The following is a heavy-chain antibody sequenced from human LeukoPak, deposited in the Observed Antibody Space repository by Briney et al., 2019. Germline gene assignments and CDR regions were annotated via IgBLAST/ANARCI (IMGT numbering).Heavy chain of an antibody. CDR2: ISAYNGNT. Sequence: ASVKVSCKASGYTFTSYGISWLRQAPGQGLEWMGWISAYNGNTNYAQKLQGRVTMTTDTSTSTAYMELRSLRSDDTAVYYCAREGGYYDSSGYDYWGQGTLVTVSS. CDR1: GYTFTSYG. D-gene: IGHD3-22*01. CDR3: AREGGYYDSSGYDY. J-gene: IGHJ4*02. V-gene: IGHV1-18*01.